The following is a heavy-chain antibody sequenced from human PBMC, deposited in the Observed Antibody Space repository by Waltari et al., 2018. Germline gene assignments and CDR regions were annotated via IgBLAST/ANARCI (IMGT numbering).Heavy chain of an antibody. V-gene: IGHV3-15*01. D-gene: IGHD3-10*01. CDR3: TTDFGVLFDY. CDR1: GLTFSNAW. CDR2: MKSKTDCGTT. J-gene: IGHJ4*02. Sequence: EVQLVESGGGLVKPGGSLRLSCAASGLTFSNAWMSWVTPAPGNGMEWGVRMKSKTDCGTTYYAAPVKGRFTISIDDSKNTLYLQMNSLKTDDTAVYYCTTDFGVLFDYWGQGTLVTVSS.